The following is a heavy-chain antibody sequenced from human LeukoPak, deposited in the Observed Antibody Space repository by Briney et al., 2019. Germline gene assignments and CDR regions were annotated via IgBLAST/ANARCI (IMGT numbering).Heavy chain of an antibody. V-gene: IGHV3-30*18. CDR3: AKDPGLGNYFDY. J-gene: IGHJ4*02. CDR2: ISYDGSNK. CDR1: GFTFSSYG. Sequence: GGSLRLSCAASGFTFSSYGMHWVRQAPGKGLEWVALISYDGSNKYYADSVKGRFTISRDSSKNTLYLQMNSLRAEDTAVYYCAKDPGLGNYFDYWGQGTLVTVSS.